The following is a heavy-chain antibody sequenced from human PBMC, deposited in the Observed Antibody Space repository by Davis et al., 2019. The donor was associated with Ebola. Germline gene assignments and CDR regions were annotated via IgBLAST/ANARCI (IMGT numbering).Heavy chain of an antibody. CDR3: ARRAVGTIYYFDS. V-gene: IGHV3-48*02. Sequence: ESLNISCAASGFTFSSDSMNWVRQAPGKGLEWVSYISSSSSTIYYADSVKGRFTISRDNAKNSLYLQMNSLRDEDTDLYYCARRAVGTIYYFDSWGQGTLVTVSS. J-gene: IGHJ4*02. CDR1: GFTFSSDS. CDR2: ISSSSSTI. D-gene: IGHD1-26*01.